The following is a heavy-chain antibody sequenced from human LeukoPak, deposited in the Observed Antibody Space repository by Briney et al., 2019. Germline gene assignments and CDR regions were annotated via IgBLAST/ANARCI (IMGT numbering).Heavy chain of an antibody. J-gene: IGHJ6*03. CDR1: GGSISSYY. CDR2: IYYSGST. V-gene: IGHV4-59*01. CDR3: ARWLQLGRYYYMDV. D-gene: IGHD5-24*01. Sequence: SETLSLTCTVSGGSISSYYWSWIRQPPGKGLEWIGYIYYSGSTNYNPSLKSRVTISVDTSKNQFSLKLSSVTAADTAVYYCARWLQLGRYYYMDVWGKGTTVTVSS.